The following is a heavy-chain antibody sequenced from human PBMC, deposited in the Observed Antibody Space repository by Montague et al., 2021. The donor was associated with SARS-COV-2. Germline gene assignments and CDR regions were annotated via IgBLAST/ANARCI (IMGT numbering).Heavy chain of an antibody. CDR3: AHRGGLGAI. J-gene: IGHJ1*01. V-gene: IGHV4-39*01. Sequence: SKTLSLTCTVSGDSVNNNKNYWGWIRQPPGKGLEWIGSNYHDGSTYYNPSLWSRITMSVDTAKNQFSLRLTSVTAADTAVYYCAHRGGLGAIWGQGTLVTVSS. D-gene: IGHD3-10*01. CDR2: NYHDGST. CDR1: GDSVNNNKNY.